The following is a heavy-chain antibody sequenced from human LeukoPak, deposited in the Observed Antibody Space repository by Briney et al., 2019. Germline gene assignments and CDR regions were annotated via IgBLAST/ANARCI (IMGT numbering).Heavy chain of an antibody. J-gene: IGHJ4*02. CDR2: IIPIFGTA. Sequence: GASVKVSCKASGGTFSSYAISWVRQAPGQGLEWVGGIIPIFGTANYAQKFQGRVTITADESTSTAYMELSSLRSDDTAVYYCTRESGTYHGNDYWGQGALVTVSS. V-gene: IGHV1-69*13. CDR3: TRESGTYHGNDY. D-gene: IGHD1-26*01. CDR1: GGTFSSYA.